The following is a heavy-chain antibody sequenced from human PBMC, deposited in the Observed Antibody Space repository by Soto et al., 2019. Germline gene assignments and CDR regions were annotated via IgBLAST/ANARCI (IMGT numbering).Heavy chain of an antibody. J-gene: IGHJ2*01. CDR2: INGGNGTT. Sequence: QVQLVQSGAEVRKPGASVKVSCKTSGYTFINYAMHWVRHAPGQRLAWMGWINGGNGTTEYSQKFQGRVTITRDTSASTVYMELSSLTSEDTAVVYCARSGYSSGWYHWYFDFWGRGTLVTVSS. CDR3: ARSGYSSGWYHWYFDF. CDR1: GYTFINYA. V-gene: IGHV1-3*01. D-gene: IGHD6-19*01.